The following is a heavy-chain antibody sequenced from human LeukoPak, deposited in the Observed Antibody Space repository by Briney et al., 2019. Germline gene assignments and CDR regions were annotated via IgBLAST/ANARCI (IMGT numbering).Heavy chain of an antibody. D-gene: IGHD2-8*02. Sequence: SVKVSCKASGGTFSSYAISWVRQAPGQGLEWMGRIIPILGIANYAQKFQGRVTITADKSTSTAYMGLSSLRSEDTAVYYCARVETVVYVWGNYYYMDVWGKGTTVTVSS. CDR1: GGTFSSYA. CDR3: ARVETVVYVWGNYYYMDV. V-gene: IGHV1-69*04. J-gene: IGHJ6*03. CDR2: IIPILGIA.